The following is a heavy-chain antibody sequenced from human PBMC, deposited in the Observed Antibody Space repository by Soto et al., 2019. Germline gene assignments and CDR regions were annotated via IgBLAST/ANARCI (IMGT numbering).Heavy chain of an antibody. V-gene: IGHV5-10-1*01. Sequence: GESLKISCKGSGYSFTSYWISWVRQMPGKGLEWMGRIDPSDSYTNYSPSFQGHVTISADKSISTAYLQWSSLKASDTAMYYCACYPSIVVVPAAPLDAFDIWGQGTMVTVSS. CDR1: GYSFTSYW. CDR2: IDPSDSYT. CDR3: ACYPSIVVVPAAPLDAFDI. D-gene: IGHD2-2*01. J-gene: IGHJ3*02.